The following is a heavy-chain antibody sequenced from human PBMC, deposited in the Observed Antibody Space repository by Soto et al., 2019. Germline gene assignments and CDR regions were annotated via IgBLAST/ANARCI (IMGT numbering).Heavy chain of an antibody. V-gene: IGHV3-74*01. CDR3: ARVADCTYSSNCNGRAAFDM. CDR1: GFTLSSHW. J-gene: IGHJ3*02. CDR2: INRDGSTM. D-gene: IGHD6-13*01. Sequence: EVQLVESGGGLAQPGGSLRLSCAASGFTLSSHWMHWVRQAPGKGLVWVSRINRDGSTMNYDDSVRGRYTISRDNAKNTLSLQMNSLRAEDTAVYYCARVADCTYSSNCNGRAAFDMWGQGTMVTVSS.